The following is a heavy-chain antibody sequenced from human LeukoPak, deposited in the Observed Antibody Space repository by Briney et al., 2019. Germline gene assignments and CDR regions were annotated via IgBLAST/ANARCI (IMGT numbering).Heavy chain of an antibody. V-gene: IGHV3-74*01. CDR3: AREWALYCSSTSCYTIGMDV. CDR1: GFTFSSYW. Sequence: PGGSLRLSCAASGFTFSSYWMHWVRHTPGKGLVWVPRIKSDGSSTSYADSVKGRFTISRDNAKNTLYLQMNSLRAEDTAVYYCAREWALYCSSTSCYTIGMDVWGQGTTVTVSS. J-gene: IGHJ6*02. CDR2: IKSDGSST. D-gene: IGHD2-2*02.